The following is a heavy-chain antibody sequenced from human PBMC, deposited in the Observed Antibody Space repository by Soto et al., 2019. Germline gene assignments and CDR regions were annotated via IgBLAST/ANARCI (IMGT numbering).Heavy chain of an antibody. CDR3: ARGGFYEGVWGKLSRYGVDV. CDR2: ISPYNDYT. Sequence: QVRLVQSAGEVKKPGASVKVSCKTSGYTFIRYGITWVRQAPGQGLEWMGWISPYNDYTNYAQKFQGRVTMTADTSTKTVYLDLTPLTSDDTAVYYCARGGFYEGVWGKLSRYGVDVWGQRTTVSVSS. V-gene: IGHV1-18*01. D-gene: IGHD3-16*01. CDR1: GYTFIRYG. J-gene: IGHJ6*02.